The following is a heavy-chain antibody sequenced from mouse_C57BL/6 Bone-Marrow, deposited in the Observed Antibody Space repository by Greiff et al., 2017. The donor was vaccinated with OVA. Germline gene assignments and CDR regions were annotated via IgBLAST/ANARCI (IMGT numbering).Heavy chain of an antibody. Sequence: EVQGVESGGGLVKPGGSLKLSCAASGFTFSDYGMHWVRQAPEKGLEWVAYISSGSSTIYYAATVKGRLPISRDNAKNTLFLQMTSLMSEDTAMYYCAREDWDAYFDYWGQGTTLTVSS. J-gene: IGHJ2*01. CDR2: ISSGSSTI. D-gene: IGHD4-1*01. V-gene: IGHV5-17*01. CDR1: GFTFSDYG. CDR3: AREDWDAYFDY.